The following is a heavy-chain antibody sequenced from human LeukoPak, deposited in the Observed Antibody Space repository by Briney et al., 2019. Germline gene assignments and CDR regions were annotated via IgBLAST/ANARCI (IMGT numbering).Heavy chain of an antibody. CDR1: GFTFSSYG. Sequence: PGGSLRLSCAASGFTFSSYGMHWVSQAPGKGLEWVAVIWYDGSNKNYADSVKGRFTISRDNSKNTLYLRMNSLRAEDTAVYYCARGYGDHLDYWGQGTLVTVSS. CDR3: ARGYGDHLDY. J-gene: IGHJ4*02. D-gene: IGHD4-17*01. CDR2: IWYDGSNK. V-gene: IGHV3-33*01.